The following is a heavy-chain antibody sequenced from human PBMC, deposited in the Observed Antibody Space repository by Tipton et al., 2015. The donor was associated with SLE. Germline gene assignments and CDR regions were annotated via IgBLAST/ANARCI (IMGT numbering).Heavy chain of an antibody. J-gene: IGHJ3*02. Sequence: GLVKPSETLSLTCAVSGYSISSGYYWGWIRQPPGKGLEWIGSIYHSGSTYYNPSLKSRVTISVDTSKNQFSLKLSSVTAADTAVYYCARVVSGDSSGYYYPGAFDIWGQGAMVTVSS. CDR2: IYHSGST. CDR3: ARVVSGDSSGYYYPGAFDI. V-gene: IGHV4-38-2*01. D-gene: IGHD3-22*01. CDR1: GYSISSGYY.